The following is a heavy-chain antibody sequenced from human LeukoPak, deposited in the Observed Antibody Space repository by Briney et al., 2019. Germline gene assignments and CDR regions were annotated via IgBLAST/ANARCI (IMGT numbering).Heavy chain of an antibody. CDR2: KYYRGST. CDR1: GGSISSSYY. V-gene: IGHV4-39*07. CDR3: AKNNGGARNHWFDP. Sequence: SETLSLTCTVSGGSISSSYYWGWIRQPPGKGLEWIGNKYYRGSTYYNPSLKSRVTISVDTSKNQFSLKLSSVTAADTAIYYCAKNNGGARNHWFDPWGQGTLVTVSS. J-gene: IGHJ5*02. D-gene: IGHD1/OR15-1a*01.